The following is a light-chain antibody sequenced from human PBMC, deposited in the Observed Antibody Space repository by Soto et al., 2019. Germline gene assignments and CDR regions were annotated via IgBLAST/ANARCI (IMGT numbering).Light chain of an antibody. CDR3: SSYTSSSPFYV. CDR2: DVS. V-gene: IGLV2-14*01. Sequence: QSVLTQPASVSGSPGQSITISCTGTSSDVGGYNYVSWYQQHPGKAPKFMIYDVSNRPSGVSIRFSGSKSGNTASLTISGLQAEDEADYYCSSYTSSSPFYVFGTGTKLTVL. CDR1: SSDVGGYNY. J-gene: IGLJ1*01.